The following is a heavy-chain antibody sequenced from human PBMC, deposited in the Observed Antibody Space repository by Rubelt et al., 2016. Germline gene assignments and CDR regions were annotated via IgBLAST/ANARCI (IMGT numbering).Heavy chain of an antibody. D-gene: IGHD6-13*01. V-gene: IGHV4-34*01. CDR1: GGPLSGYY. CDR2: INHIGGT. J-gene: IGHJ4*02. CDR3: ARGLFPGIAGLCC. Sequence: QEQLQQWGAGLLKPSETLSLTCVDYGGPLSGYYWSWLRQSPGEALEWIGEINHIGGTNYNPSLKSRVTISVDTSKNQFSRKLSSVTAADTAVYDGARGLFPGIAGLCCWGQGTLVTVSS.